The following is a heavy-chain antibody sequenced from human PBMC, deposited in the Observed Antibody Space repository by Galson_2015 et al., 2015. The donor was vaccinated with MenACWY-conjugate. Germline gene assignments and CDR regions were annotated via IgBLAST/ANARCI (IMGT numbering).Heavy chain of an antibody. CDR3: ARGGDFDY. J-gene: IGHJ4*02. CDR1: GFTFSSSW. CDR2: ISSVSGTI. Sequence: SLRLSCAVSGFTFSSSWMHWVRQAPGKGLVWVSYISSVSGTIYYADSVKGRFTISRDNAKNSLSLQMNSLRAEDTAVYYCARGGDFDYWGQGTLVTVSS. V-gene: IGHV3-48*01. D-gene: IGHD3-16*01.